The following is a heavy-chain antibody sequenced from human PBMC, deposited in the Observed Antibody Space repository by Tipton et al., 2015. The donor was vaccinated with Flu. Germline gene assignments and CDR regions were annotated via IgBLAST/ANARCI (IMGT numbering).Heavy chain of an antibody. J-gene: IGHJ4*02. D-gene: IGHD3-16*01. V-gene: IGHV1-46*02. Sequence: QVQLVQSGPEVKKPGASVKVSCKASGYSFNNYQIHWVRQAPGQGLEWMGVIIPSGGNTAYAQNFQGRFTMTRDASTKTVYMELSSLRSEDTAVYYCVRETGGVDNWGQGTLVTVAS. CDR3: VRETGGVDN. CDR2: IIPSGGNT. CDR1: GYSFNNYQ.